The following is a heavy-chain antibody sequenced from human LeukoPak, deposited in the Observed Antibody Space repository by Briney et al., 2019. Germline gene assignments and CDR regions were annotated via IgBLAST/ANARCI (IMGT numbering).Heavy chain of an antibody. CDR2: ISAYNGNT. V-gene: IGHV1-18*01. Sequence: ASVKVSCKASGYTFTSYGISWVRQAPGQGLEWMGWISAYNGNTNYAQKLQGRVTMTTDTSTSTAYMELRSLRSDDTAVYYCARYRLGLGSYSLYYFDYWGQGTLVTVSS. CDR3: ARYRLGLGSYSLYYFDY. D-gene: IGHD1-26*01. CDR1: GYTFTSYG. J-gene: IGHJ4*02.